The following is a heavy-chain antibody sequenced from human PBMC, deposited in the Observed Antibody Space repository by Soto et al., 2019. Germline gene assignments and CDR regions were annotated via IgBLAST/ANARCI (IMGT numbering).Heavy chain of an antibody. Sequence: EVQLLESGGGLVQPGGSLRLSCAASGFTFSSYAMTWVRQAPGKGPEWVSVISGTGSTTYYADSVKGRFTISRDNSKNTLYLQMNSLRAEDTAVYYCEKDLKTTVVRAYDYWGQGTLVTVSS. CDR3: EKDLKTTVVRAYDY. D-gene: IGHD4-17*01. CDR1: GFTFSSYA. V-gene: IGHV3-23*01. CDR2: ISGTGSTT. J-gene: IGHJ4*02.